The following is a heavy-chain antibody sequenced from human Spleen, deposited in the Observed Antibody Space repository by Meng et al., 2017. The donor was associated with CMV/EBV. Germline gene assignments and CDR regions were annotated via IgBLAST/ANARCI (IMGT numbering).Heavy chain of an antibody. V-gene: IGHV3-74*01. D-gene: IGHD3-22*01. CDR2: IKSDGSGI. CDR3: EIRYDRSGDYY. CDR1: GVTFSDHW. Sequence: GESLKISCAASGVTFSDHWVHWVRQAPGKGLVWVSRIKSDGSGISYADSVKGRFTISRGNAENTVFLQMSSLRVEDTAVYYCEIRYDRSGDYYWGQGTLVTVSS. J-gene: IGHJ4*02.